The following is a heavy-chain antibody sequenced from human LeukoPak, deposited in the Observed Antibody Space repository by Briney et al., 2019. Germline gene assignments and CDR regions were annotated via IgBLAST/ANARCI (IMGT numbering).Heavy chain of an antibody. D-gene: IGHD6-19*01. CDR3: AKLRQWQPQRYFFEY. V-gene: IGHV3-23*01. Sequence: PGGSLRLSCAASGFTFSSYAMSWVRQAPGKGLEWVSTFSGTSTNSYADAVKGRVTISRDNSKNTLYLQMNSLRAEDTAVYYCAKLRQWQPQRYFFEYWGRGALVTVAS. CDR1: GFTFSSYA. J-gene: IGHJ4*02. CDR2: FSGTSTN.